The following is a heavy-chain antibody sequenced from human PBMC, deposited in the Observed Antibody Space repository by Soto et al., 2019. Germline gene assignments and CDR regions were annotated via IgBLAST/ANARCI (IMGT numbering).Heavy chain of an antibody. J-gene: IGHJ6*02. D-gene: IGHD6-13*01. CDR3: ARGGSSWTFFGMDV. Sequence: ASVKVSCKASGYTFTSYAMNWVRQAPGQGLEWMGWINTNTGNPTYAQGFTGRFVFSLDTSVSTAYLQICSLKAEDTAVYYCARGGSSWTFFGMDVWGQGTTVTAP. V-gene: IGHV7-4-1*01. CDR2: INTNTGNP. CDR1: GYTFTSYA.